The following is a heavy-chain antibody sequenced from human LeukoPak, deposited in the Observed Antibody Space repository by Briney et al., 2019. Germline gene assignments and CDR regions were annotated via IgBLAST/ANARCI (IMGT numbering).Heavy chain of an antibody. CDR2: IHYSGST. D-gene: IGHD2-2*01. Sequence: SETLSLTCTVSGGSISSYYWSWIRQPPGKGLEWIGYIHYSGSTNYNPSLKSRVTISVDTSKNQFSLKLSSVTAADTAVYYCARHAGPAPFDYWGQGTLVTVSS. V-gene: IGHV4-59*08. CDR1: GGSISSYY. CDR3: ARHAGPAPFDY. J-gene: IGHJ4*02.